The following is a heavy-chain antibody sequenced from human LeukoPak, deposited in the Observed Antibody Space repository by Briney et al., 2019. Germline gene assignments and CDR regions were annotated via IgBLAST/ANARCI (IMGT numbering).Heavy chain of an antibody. CDR1: GYSFTNYN. CDR3: ARVKSYYYDTSDKDAFDI. CDR2: IKPSGGDT. Sequence: ASVKVSCKTSGYSFTNYNLHWVRQAPGQRLEWMGIIKPSGGDTNYAQKFQGRVTMTRDTSTSTVYMELSSLRSEDTAVYYCARVKSYYYDTSDKDAFDIWGQGTMVTVSS. J-gene: IGHJ3*02. D-gene: IGHD3-22*01. V-gene: IGHV1-46*01.